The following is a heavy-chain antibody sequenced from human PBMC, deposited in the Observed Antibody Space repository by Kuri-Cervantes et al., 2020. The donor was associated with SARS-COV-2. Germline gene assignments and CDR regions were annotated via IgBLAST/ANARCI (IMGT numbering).Heavy chain of an antibody. CDR2: ISGSGGST. CDR1: GFTFSSYA. CDR3: AKGTRERD. V-gene: IGHV3-23*01. Sequence: GESLKTSCAASGFTFSSYAMSWVRQAPGKGLEWVSAISGSGGSTYYADSVKGRFTISRDNSKNTLYLQMNSLRAEDTAVYHCAKGTRERDWGQGTLVTVSS. J-gene: IGHJ4*02. D-gene: IGHD2-8*02.